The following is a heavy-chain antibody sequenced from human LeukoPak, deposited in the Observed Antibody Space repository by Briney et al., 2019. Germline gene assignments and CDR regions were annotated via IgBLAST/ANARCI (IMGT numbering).Heavy chain of an antibody. D-gene: IGHD4-11*01. CDR1: NGSVRSHY. V-gene: IGHV4-59*02. J-gene: IGHJ6*03. CDR2: IYHSGST. CDR3: ARIPETVTKIGWNYHYIYYMDV. Sequence: SETLSLTCTVSNGSVRSHYWTWLRQASGKGLEWLGSIYHSGSTNYNPSLKSRVTISIDTSKNQFSLIVTSVTAADTAMYFCARIPETVTKIGWNYHYIYYMDVWGKGTTVSVSS.